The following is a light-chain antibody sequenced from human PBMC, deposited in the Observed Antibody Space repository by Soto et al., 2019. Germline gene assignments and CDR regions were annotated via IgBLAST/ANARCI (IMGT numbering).Light chain of an antibody. Sequence: DIQLTQSPPSPSASVGDRVTITYRVSQGISTYLNCYRHKPGEVPNLLIYRVFNLQSGVPSRFSGSGSGTDFTLTISCLQSEDFATYYCQQYYSYPRTFGGGTKVDIK. V-gene: IGKV1-9*01. CDR2: RVF. J-gene: IGKJ4*01. CDR3: QQYYSYPRT. CDR1: QGISTY.